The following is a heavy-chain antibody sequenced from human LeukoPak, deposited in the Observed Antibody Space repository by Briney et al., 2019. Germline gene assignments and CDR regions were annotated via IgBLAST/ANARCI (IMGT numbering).Heavy chain of an antibody. J-gene: IGHJ6*01. CDR2: IYYSGST. CDR1: VGSISRGDYS. Sequence: SETLSLTCTLSVGSISRGDYSWSWICQPPGKGLEWIGYIYYSGSTYCNPSLKSRVTISVDTSKNQFSLKLSSVTAADTAVYYCARDADLGYCSGGSCYLYYYGMDVCGEGTTVTVSS. D-gene: IGHD2-15*01. V-gene: IGHV4-30-4*01. CDR3: ARDADLGYCSGGSCYLYYYGMDV.